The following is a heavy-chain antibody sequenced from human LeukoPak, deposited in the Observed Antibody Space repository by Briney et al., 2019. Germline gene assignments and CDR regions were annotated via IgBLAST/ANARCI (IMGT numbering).Heavy chain of an antibody. CDR3: VRGRPSYYYFDY. J-gene: IGHJ4*02. D-gene: IGHD2-8*01. CDR1: GFTFDDYG. Sequence: PGGSLRLSCAASGFTFDDYGMSWVRQAPGKGLEWVCGINWKGGSTGCADSVQGRLTISRDNAKNALYLQMYSLRVEDTASYYCVRGRPSYYYFDYWGQGTLVTVSS. CDR2: INWKGGST. V-gene: IGHV3-20*04.